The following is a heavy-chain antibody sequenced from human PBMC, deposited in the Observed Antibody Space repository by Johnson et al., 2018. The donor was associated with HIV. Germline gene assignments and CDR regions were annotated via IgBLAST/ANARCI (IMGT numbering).Heavy chain of an antibody. CDR1: RFTFSSYA. CDR3: AKGRVHFWYYVDSSGYYPPGDAFDI. V-gene: IGHV3-30*04. D-gene: IGHD3-22*01. CDR2: IWFDGSNK. J-gene: IGHJ3*02. Sequence: QVQLVESGGGVVQPGRSLRLSCVASRFTFSSYALHWVRQAPGKGLEWVAVIWFDGSNKYYADSVKGRFTISRDNSKNTLYLQMNSLRAEDTAVYYCAKGRVHFWYYVDSSGYYPPGDAFDIWGQGTMVTVSS.